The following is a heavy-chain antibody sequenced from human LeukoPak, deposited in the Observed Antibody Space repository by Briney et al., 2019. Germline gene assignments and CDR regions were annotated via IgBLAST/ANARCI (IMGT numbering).Heavy chain of an antibody. CDR2: ISAYNGNT. D-gene: IGHD3-22*01. CDR1: GYTFTSYG. J-gene: IGHJ4*02. Sequence: GASVKVSCKASGYTFTSYGISWVRQAPGQGLEWMGWISAYNGNTNYAQKLQGRVTMTTDTSTSTAYMELRSLRSDDTAVYYCAREETNYYDSSGYFYYFDYWGQGTLVTVSS. V-gene: IGHV1-18*01. CDR3: AREETNYYDSSGYFYYFDY.